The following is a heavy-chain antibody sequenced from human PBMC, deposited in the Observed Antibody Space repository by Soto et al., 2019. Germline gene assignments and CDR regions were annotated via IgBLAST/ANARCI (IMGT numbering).Heavy chain of an antibody. V-gene: IGHV3-23*01. CDR1: GFTFSSYA. J-gene: IGHJ4*02. D-gene: IGHD1-1*01. CDR3: AKDPPTTGTTFDY. Sequence: GGSLRLSCAASGFTFSSYAMSWVRQAPGKGLEWVSTINKSGGSTYYADSVKGRFTISRDNSKNMLFLQINGLRAEDTAVYYCAKDPPTTGTTFDYWGRGTLVTVSS. CDR2: INKSGGST.